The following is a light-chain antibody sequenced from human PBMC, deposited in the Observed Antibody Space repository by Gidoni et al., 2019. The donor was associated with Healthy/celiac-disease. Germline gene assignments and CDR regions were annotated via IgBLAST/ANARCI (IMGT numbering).Light chain of an antibody. Sequence: VLAQSPGTLSLSPGERATLSCRASQSFGSNYLAWYQNKPGQTPRLLIYDASSRAAGIPDRFSGSGSGTDFTLTISRLEPEDFAVDYCQQYGSPPRTFGQGTRVEI. CDR2: DAS. CDR3: QQYGSPPRT. J-gene: IGKJ1*01. V-gene: IGKV3-20*01. CDR1: QSFGSNY.